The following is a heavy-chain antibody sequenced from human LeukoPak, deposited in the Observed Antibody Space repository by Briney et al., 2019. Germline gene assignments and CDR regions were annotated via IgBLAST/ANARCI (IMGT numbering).Heavy chain of an antibody. CDR1: GFTFSSYG. J-gene: IGHJ3*02. D-gene: IGHD6-19*01. Sequence: PGGSLRLSCAASGFTFSSYGMHWVRQAPGKGLEWVAVIWFDGSNKYYVDSVKGRFSIARDNSKNTLYLQMNSLSAEDTAVYYCARDRGSGDAFDIWGQGKMVTVSS. V-gene: IGHV3-33*01. CDR3: ARDRGSGDAFDI. CDR2: IWFDGSNK.